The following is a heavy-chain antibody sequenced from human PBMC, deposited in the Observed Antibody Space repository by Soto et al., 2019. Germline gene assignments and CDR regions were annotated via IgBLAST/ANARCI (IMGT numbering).Heavy chain of an antibody. CDR1: GGSISSSSYY. Sequence: SETLSLTCTVSGGSISSSSYYWGWIRQPPGKGLEWIGSIYYSGSTYYNPSLKSRVTISVDTSKNQFSLKLSSVTAADTAVYYCAGLITIFGVVITDQPYFDYWGQGTLVTVSS. V-gene: IGHV4-39*01. J-gene: IGHJ4*02. CDR2: IYYSGST. D-gene: IGHD3-3*01. CDR3: AGLITIFGVVITDQPYFDY.